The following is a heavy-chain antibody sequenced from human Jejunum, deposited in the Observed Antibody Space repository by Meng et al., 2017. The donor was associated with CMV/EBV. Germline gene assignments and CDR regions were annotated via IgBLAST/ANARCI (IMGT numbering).Heavy chain of an antibody. CDR1: YT. Sequence: YTNSWVRQAPGQGLEGMGRIIPILGIANYARKFQGRVTITADKSTSTAYMELSSLRSEDTAVYYCATPPPYMDYDILTGYRYFQHWGQGTLVTVSS. J-gene: IGHJ1*01. D-gene: IGHD3-9*01. CDR2: IIPILGIA. CDR3: ATPPPYMDYDILTGYRYFQH. V-gene: IGHV1-69*02.